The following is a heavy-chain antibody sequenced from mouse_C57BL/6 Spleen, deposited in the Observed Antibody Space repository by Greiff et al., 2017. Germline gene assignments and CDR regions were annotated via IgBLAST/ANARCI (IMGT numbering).Heavy chain of an antibody. V-gene: IGHV1-75*01. CDR3: ARGGYYGSSYVRWYFDV. J-gene: IGHJ1*03. CDR1: GYTFTDYY. D-gene: IGHD1-1*01. Sequence: VQLQQSGPELVKPGASVKISCKASGYTFTDYYINWVKQRPGQGLEWIGWIFPGSGSTYYNEKFKGKATLTVDKSSSTAYMLLSSLTSEDSAVYFCARGGYYGSSYVRWYFDVWGKGTPVTVSS. CDR2: IFPGSGST.